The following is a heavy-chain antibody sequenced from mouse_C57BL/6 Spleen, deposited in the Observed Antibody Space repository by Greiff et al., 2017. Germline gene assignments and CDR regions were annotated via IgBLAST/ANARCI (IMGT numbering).Heavy chain of an antibody. D-gene: IGHD2-5*01. Sequence: DVKLVESGPGMVKPSQSLSLTCTVTGYSITSGYDWHWIRHLPGNKLEWMGYISYSGSTNYNPSLKSRISITHDTSKNHFFLKLNSVTTEDTAAYYCARNSNYAMDYWGQGTSVTVSS. CDR2: ISYSGST. CDR1: GYSITSGYD. V-gene: IGHV3-1*01. CDR3: ARNSNYAMDY. J-gene: IGHJ4*01.